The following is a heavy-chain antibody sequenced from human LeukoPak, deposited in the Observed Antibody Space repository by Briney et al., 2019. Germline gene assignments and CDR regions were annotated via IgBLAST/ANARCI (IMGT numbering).Heavy chain of an antibody. Sequence: SETLSLTCTVSGGSISSGDYYWSWIRQPPGKGLEWIGYIYYSGSTYYNPSLKSRVTISVDTSKNQFSLKLSSVTAADTAVYYCARELVVQGIDAFDIWGQGTMVTVSS. V-gene: IGHV4-30-4*01. CDR3: ARELVVQGIDAFDI. CDR1: GGSISSGDYY. CDR2: IYYSGST. J-gene: IGHJ3*02. D-gene: IGHD2-15*01.